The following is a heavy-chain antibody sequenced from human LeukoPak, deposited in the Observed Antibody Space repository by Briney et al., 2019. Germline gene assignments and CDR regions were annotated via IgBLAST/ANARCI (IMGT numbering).Heavy chain of an antibody. V-gene: IGHV1-2*02. J-gene: IGHJ4*02. CDR1: GYTFTGYY. CDR2: INPNSGGT. D-gene: IGHD2-15*01. Sequence: ASVKVSCKASGYTFTGYYMHWVRQAPGQGLEWMGWINPNSGGTNYAQKFQGRVTMTRDTSISTAYMELSRLRSDDTAVYYCAVCSGGSCSLIDYWGQGALVTVSS. CDR3: AVCSGGSCSLIDY.